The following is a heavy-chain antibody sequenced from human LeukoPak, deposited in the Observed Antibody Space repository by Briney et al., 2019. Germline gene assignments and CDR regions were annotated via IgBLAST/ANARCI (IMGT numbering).Heavy chain of an antibody. V-gene: IGHV4-30-4*01. Sequence: SETLSLTCTVSGGSISSGDYYWSWIRQPPGKGLEWIGYIYYSGSTYYNPSLKSRVTISVDTSKNQFSLKLSSVTAADTAVYYCARDYASYYYYGTDVWGQGTTVTVSS. D-gene: IGHD4-17*01. CDR2: IYYSGST. CDR1: GGSISSGDYY. J-gene: IGHJ6*02. CDR3: ARDYASYYYYGTDV.